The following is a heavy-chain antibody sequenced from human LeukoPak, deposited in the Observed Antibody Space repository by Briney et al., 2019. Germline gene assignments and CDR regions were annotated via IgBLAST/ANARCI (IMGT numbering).Heavy chain of an antibody. V-gene: IGHV3-21*01. D-gene: IGHD3-16*01. CDR1: GFTFCSYS. Sequence: GGSLRLSCAASGFTFCSYSMNWVRQAPGKGLEWVSSISSSSSYIYYADSVKGRFTISRDNARNSLYLQMRSLRPEDTAVYYCATYTHWVAGDVWGQGTTVTVSS. J-gene: IGHJ6*02. CDR3: ATYTHWVAGDV. CDR2: ISSSSSYI.